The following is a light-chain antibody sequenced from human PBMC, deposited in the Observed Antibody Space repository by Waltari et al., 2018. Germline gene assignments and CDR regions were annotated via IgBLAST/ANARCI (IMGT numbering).Light chain of an antibody. Sequence: EIVLTQSPGTLSLSPGERATLSCRASQSVRRTLAWYQQKPGQAPRLLIYDASSRATGIPDRFSGSGSGTDFSLTISRLEPEDFAVYYCQHYVRLPVTFGQGTKVEIK. CDR2: DAS. J-gene: IGKJ1*01. CDR1: QSVRRT. V-gene: IGKV3-20*01. CDR3: QHYVRLPVT.